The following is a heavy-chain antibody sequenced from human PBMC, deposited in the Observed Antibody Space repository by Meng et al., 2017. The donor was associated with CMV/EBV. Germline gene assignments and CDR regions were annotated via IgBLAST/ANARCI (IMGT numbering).Heavy chain of an antibody. V-gene: IGHV4-31*03. CDR2: IYYSGST. Sequence: SETLSLTCTVSGGSLSSGGYYWSWIRQHPGKGLEWIGYIYYSGSTYYNPSLKSRVTISVDTSKNQFSLKLSSVTAADTAVYYCARDFSGYGFIDYWGQGTLVTVSS. D-gene: IGHD5-18*01. CDR1: GGSLSSGGYY. J-gene: IGHJ4*02. CDR3: ARDFSGYGFIDY.